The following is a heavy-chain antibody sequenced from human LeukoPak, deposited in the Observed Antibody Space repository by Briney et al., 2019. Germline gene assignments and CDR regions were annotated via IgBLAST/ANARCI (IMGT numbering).Heavy chain of an antibody. D-gene: IGHD2-21*02. J-gene: IGHJ4*02. CDR2: ISSSGTG. CDR1: GFTFSSYS. V-gene: IGHV3-48*04. CDR3: ARPAYCGGNCYYFPDY. Sequence: GGSLRLSCAASGFTFSSYSMSWIRQAPGKGLEWLSHISSSGTGYYTDSVKGRATISRDNAKNSLYLQMNSLRAEDTAVYYCARPAYCGGNCYYFPDYWGQGTLVTVSS.